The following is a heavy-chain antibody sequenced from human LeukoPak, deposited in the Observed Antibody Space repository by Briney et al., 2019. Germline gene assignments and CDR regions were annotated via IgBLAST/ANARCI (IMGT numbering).Heavy chain of an antibody. D-gene: IGHD6-19*01. CDR1: GGSISSSSYY. J-gene: IGHJ4*02. CDR2: IYYSGST. V-gene: IGHV4-39*01. CDR3: ARDSSGWSFFPAYGY. Sequence: SETLSPTCTVSGGSISSSSYYWGWIRQPPGKGLEWIGSIYYSGSTYYNPSLKSRVTISVDTSKNQFSLKLSPVTAADTAVYYCARDSSGWSFFPAYGYWGQGTLVTVSS.